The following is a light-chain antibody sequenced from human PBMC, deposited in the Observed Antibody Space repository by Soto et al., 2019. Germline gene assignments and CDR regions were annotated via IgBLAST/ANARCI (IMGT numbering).Light chain of an antibody. CDR2: KAS. V-gene: IGKV1-5*03. CDR1: QSISSW. Sequence: DIQMTQSPSTLAAFVGDRVTITCRASQSISSWLAWYQQKPGKAPNLLIYKASNLESGVPSRFSGSGSGTEFTLSITGLQPDDFATYYCQQYDRSPVTFGQGTKLELK. J-gene: IGKJ2*01. CDR3: QQYDRSPVT.